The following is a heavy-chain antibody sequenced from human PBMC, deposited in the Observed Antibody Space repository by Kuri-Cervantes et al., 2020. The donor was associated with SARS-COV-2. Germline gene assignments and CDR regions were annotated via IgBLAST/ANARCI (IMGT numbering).Heavy chain of an antibody. CDR3: ARGDSITIFGVVMREDAFDI. D-gene: IGHD3-3*01. V-gene: IGHV1-2*04. CDR1: GYTFTGYY. CDR2: INPNSGGT. Sequence: ASVKVSCKVSGYTFTGYYMHWVRQAPGQGLEWMGWINPNSGGTNYAQKFQGWVTMTRDTSISTAYMELSRLRSDDTAVYYCARGDSITIFGVVMREDAFDIWGQGTMVTVSS. J-gene: IGHJ3*02.